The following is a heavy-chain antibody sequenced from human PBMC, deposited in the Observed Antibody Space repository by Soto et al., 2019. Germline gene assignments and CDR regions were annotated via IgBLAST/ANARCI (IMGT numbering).Heavy chain of an antibody. CDR1: GFPFSIYA. V-gene: IGHV3-23*01. D-gene: IGHD3-10*01. CDR3: AKGRGLRYFDY. J-gene: IGHJ4*02. Sequence: GGSLRLSCAASGFPFSIYAMNWVRQAPGKGLEWVSTFTGSGDFTYYADSVKGRFTISRDNSRDTLFLQMNSLRAEDTAVYYCAKGRGLRYFDYWGQGTLVTVSS. CDR2: FTGSGDFT.